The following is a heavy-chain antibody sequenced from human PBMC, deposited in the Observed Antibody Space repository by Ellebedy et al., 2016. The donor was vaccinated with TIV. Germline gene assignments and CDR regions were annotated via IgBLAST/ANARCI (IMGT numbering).Heavy chain of an antibody. Sequence: ASVKVSCXVSGYTLTELYMHWVRQAPGKGLEWMGGFDPEDGETIYAQKFQGRVTMTEDTSTDTAYMELSSLRSEDTAVYYCATLTGLYSSSWKRTEDYWGQGTLVTVSS. V-gene: IGHV1-24*01. J-gene: IGHJ4*02. CDR3: ATLTGLYSSSWKRTEDY. D-gene: IGHD6-13*01. CDR1: GYTLTELY. CDR2: FDPEDGET.